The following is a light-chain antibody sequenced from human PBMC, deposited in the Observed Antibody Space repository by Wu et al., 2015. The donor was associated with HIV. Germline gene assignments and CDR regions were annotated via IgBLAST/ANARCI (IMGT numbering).Light chain of an antibody. CDR2: GAS. V-gene: IGKV3-15*01. J-gene: IGKJ1*01. CDR3: QQYNNWPRT. Sequence: EIVMTQSPATLSVSPGERATLSCRASQSVSSNLAWYQQKPGQAPRLLIYGASTRAIAIAARFSGSGSGTEFTLTISSLQSEDSAIYYCQQYNNWPRTFGQGTKVEIK. CDR1: QSVSSN.